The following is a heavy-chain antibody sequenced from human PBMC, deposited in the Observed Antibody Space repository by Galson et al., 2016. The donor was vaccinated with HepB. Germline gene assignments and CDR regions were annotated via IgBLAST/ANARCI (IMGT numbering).Heavy chain of an antibody. V-gene: IGHV3-9*01. D-gene: IGHD3-9*01. CDR3: VKGGRWGLRNFFDF. Sequence: SLRLSCAASRFTFDDYAIHWVRQSPGKGLEWVSGINWNGADIGYADSVKGRFTISRDNAKTSLYLQMNSLRPEDTALYYCVKGGRWGLRNFFDFWGRGTLVTVSS. CDR2: INWNGADI. CDR1: RFTFDDYA. J-gene: IGHJ4*01.